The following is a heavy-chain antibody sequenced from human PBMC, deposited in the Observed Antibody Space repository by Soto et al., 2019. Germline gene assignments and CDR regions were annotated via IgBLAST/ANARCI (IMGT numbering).Heavy chain of an antibody. Sequence: LSLTCAVYGGSFSGYYWSWIRQPPGKGLEWIGEINHSGSTNYNPSLKSRVTISVDTSKNQFSLKLSSVTAADTAVYYCARVDYDAFDYWGQGTLVTVSS. CDR1: GGSFSGYY. CDR3: ARVDYDAFDY. V-gene: IGHV4-34*01. D-gene: IGHD4-17*01. CDR2: INHSGST. J-gene: IGHJ4*02.